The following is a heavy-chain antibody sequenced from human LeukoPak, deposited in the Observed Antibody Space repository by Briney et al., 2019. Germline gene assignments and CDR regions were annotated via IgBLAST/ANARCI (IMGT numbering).Heavy chain of an antibody. Sequence: GGSLRLSCAASGSTFSSYEMNWVRQAPGKGLEWVSYISSSGSTIYYADSVKGRFTISRDNAKNSLYLQMNSLRAEDTAVYYCARVGQWLVLDYWGQGILVTVSS. J-gene: IGHJ4*02. D-gene: IGHD6-19*01. CDR2: ISSSGSTI. V-gene: IGHV3-48*03. CDR3: ARVGQWLVLDY. CDR1: GSTFSSYE.